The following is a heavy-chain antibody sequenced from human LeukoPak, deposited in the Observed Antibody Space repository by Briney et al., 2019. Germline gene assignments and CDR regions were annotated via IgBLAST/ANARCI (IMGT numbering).Heavy chain of an antibody. CDR3: AKDPRRGGSGSYPDFDY. Sequence: PGGSLRLSCAASGFTFSDAWMSWVRQAPGKGLEWVGRIKSKTDGGTTDYAAPVKGRFTISRDNSKNPLYLQMNSLRAEDTAVYYCAKDPRRGGSGSYPDFDYWGQGTLVTVSS. CDR2: IKSKTDGGTT. D-gene: IGHD3-10*01. V-gene: IGHV3-15*01. J-gene: IGHJ4*02. CDR1: GFTFSDAW.